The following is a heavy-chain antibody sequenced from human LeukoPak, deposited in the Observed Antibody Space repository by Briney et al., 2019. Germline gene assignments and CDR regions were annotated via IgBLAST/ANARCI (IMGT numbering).Heavy chain of an antibody. J-gene: IGHJ3*02. D-gene: IGHD4-17*01. Sequence: SETLSLTCAVYGGSFSGYYWSWIRQPPGKGLEWIGEINHSGSTNYNPSLKSRVTISVDTSKNQFSLKLSSVTAADTAVYYCARGPRAYGDYVSEPFDIWGQGTMVTVSS. CDR3: ARGPRAYGDYVSEPFDI. CDR1: GGSFSGYY. CDR2: INHSGST. V-gene: IGHV4-34*01.